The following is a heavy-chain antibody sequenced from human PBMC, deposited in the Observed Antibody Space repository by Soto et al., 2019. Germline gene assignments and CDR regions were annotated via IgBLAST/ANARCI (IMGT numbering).Heavy chain of an antibody. Sequence: GGSLRLSCAASIFTFISYTMNWVRKAPGKGLEWVSLISARGGSTYYADSVKGRFTISRDNSKNTLYLQMNSLRAEDTGVYYCARDPPNDKTQLDYGMDVWGQGTAVTVSS. D-gene: IGHD2-2*01. V-gene: IGHV3-23*01. CDR1: IFTFISYT. CDR3: ARDPPNDKTQLDYGMDV. CDR2: ISARGGST. J-gene: IGHJ6*02.